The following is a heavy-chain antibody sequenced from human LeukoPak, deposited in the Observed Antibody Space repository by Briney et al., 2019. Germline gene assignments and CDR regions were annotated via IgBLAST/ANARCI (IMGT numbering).Heavy chain of an antibody. V-gene: IGHV3-30-3*01. J-gene: IGHJ6*03. CDR1: GFTFSSYP. Sequence: GGSLRLSCAASGFTFSSYPMHWVRQAPGKGLEWVAVISYDGSNKYYADSVKGRFTISRDNAKNSLYLQMNSLRAEDTAVYYCARELPDSSSWYGQDYYYYMDVWGKGTTVTVSS. D-gene: IGHD6-13*01. CDR2: ISYDGSNK. CDR3: ARELPDSSSWYGQDYYYYMDV.